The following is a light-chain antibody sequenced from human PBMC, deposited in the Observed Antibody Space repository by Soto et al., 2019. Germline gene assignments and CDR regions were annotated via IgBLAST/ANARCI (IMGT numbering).Light chain of an antibody. J-gene: IGLJ1*01. CDR1: SSNIGAGYD. Sequence: QSALTQPPSVSGAPGQRVTISCTGSSSNIGAGYDVHWYQQLPGTAPKLLIYGNSNRPSGVPDRFSGSKSGTSASLAITGLQAEDEAGYYCQSYDSSLSGLYVFGTGTKV. CDR3: QSYDSSLSGLYV. V-gene: IGLV1-40*01. CDR2: GNS.